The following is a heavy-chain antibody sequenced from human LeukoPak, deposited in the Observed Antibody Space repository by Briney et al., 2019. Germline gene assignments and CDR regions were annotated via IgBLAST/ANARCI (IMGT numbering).Heavy chain of an antibody. D-gene: IGHD2-2*01. V-gene: IGHV3-33*01. CDR1: GFTFSSYG. CDR3: ARLLGYCSGSTCYPPVDC. Sequence: GGSLRLSCAASGFTFSSYGMHWVRQAPGKGLEWVAVIWYDGSNKYYADSVKGRFTISRDNSKNTLYLQMNSLRAEDTAVYYCARLLGYCSGSTCYPPVDCWGQGALVTVSS. J-gene: IGHJ4*02. CDR2: IWYDGSNK.